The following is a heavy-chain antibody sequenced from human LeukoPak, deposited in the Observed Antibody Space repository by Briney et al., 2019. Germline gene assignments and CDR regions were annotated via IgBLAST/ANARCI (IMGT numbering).Heavy chain of an antibody. V-gene: IGHV3-53*05. Sequence: GGSLRLSCAASGLTVSSNYMSWVRQAPGKGLEWVSVIYSGGSTYYADSVKGRFTIYRDNSKNTLYLQMNSLRAEDTAVYYCANICSGTSCYLDYWGQATLVTVSS. CDR3: ANICSGTSCYLDY. J-gene: IGHJ4*02. CDR2: IYSGGST. CDR1: GLTVSSNY. D-gene: IGHD2-2*01.